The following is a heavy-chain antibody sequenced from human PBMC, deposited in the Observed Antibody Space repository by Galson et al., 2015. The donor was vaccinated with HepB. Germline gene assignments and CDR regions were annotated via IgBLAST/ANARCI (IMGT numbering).Heavy chain of an antibody. V-gene: IGHV3-30-3*01. CDR1: GFTFSSYA. Sequence: SLRLSCAASGFTFSSYAMHWVRQAPGKGLEWVAVISYDGSNKYYADSVKGRFTISRDNAKNSLYLQMNSLRPDDTAFYYCAKDIQGGDSFWYFDLWGRGTLVTVSS. J-gene: IGHJ2*01. CDR2: ISYDGSNK. CDR3: AKDIQGGDSFWYFDL. D-gene: IGHD2-21*02.